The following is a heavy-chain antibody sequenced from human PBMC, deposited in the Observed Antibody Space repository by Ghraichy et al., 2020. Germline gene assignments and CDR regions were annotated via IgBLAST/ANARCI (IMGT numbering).Heavy chain of an antibody. CDR1: GGSISSYY. CDR3: ARDSFGYSSSWYGPYYFDY. CDR2: IYYSGST. D-gene: IGHD6-13*01. J-gene: IGHJ4*02. Sequence: SETLSLTCTVSGGSISSYYWSWIRQPPGKGLEWIGYIYYSGSTNYNPSLKSRVTISVDTSKNQFSLKLSSVTAADTAVYYCARDSFGYSSSWYGPYYFDYWGQGTLVTVSS. V-gene: IGHV4-59*01.